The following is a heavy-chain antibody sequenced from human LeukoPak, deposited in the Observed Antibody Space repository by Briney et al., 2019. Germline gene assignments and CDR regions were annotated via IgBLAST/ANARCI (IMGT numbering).Heavy chain of an antibody. Sequence: SETLSLTCAVSGYSISSGYYWGWIRQPPGKGLEWIGSIYHSGSTYYNPSLKSRVTISVDTSKNQFSPKLSSVTAADTAVYYCARAVYYDSSGYYHNFDYWGQGTLVTVSS. CDR3: ARAVYYDSSGYYHNFDY. D-gene: IGHD3-22*01. CDR2: IYHSGST. CDR1: GYSISSGYY. V-gene: IGHV4-38-2*01. J-gene: IGHJ4*02.